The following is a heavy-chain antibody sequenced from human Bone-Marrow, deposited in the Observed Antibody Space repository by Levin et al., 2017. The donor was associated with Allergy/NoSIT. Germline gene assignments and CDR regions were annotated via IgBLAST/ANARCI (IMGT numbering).Heavy chain of an antibody. CDR3: ARDLPGYRGYDHVNFDF. Sequence: ETLSLTCAASGFTFNSYSMNWVRQAPGKGLEWVSSISSRSSYIYYADSVKGRFTISRDNAKNSLFLQMNSLRAEDTAVYYCARDLPGYRGYDHVNFDFWGQGSLVTVSS. D-gene: IGHD5-12*01. CDR2: ISSRSSYI. J-gene: IGHJ4*02. CDR1: GFTFNSYS. V-gene: IGHV3-21*01.